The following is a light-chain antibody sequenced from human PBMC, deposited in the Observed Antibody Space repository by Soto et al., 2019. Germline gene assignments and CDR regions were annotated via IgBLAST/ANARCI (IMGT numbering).Light chain of an antibody. CDR1: QSVSSN. CDR2: DAS. J-gene: IGKJ1*01. V-gene: IGKV3-15*01. Sequence: EIVMTQSPATLTVTPWALATLSCRASQSVSSNLAWHQQKPGQAHRILMYDASTRATGISARFSGSGSGTEFTLTISSLQSEEFAVYYCQQYNNWPWTFGKGSKVAIK. CDR3: QQYNNWPWT.